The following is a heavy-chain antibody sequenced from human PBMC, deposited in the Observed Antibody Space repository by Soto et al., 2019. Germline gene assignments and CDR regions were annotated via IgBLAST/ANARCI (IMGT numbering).Heavy chain of an antibody. CDR1: GYRFSDFA. D-gene: IGHD3-16*02. CDR2: INCGDGKT. J-gene: IGHJ4*02. Sequence: ASVKLYCKASGYRFSDFAMQWVRQAPRQRPEWMGWINCGDGKTKYSQKFQGRVTFTRDTSASTAYMELRSLTSEDTAVYYCAGDICGSHRSYFHYWGQGTLVTVSS. V-gene: IGHV1-3*01. CDR3: AGDICGSHRSYFHY.